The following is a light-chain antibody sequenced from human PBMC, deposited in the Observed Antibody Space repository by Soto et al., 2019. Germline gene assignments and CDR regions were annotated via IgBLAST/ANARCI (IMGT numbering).Light chain of an antibody. J-gene: IGKJ2*01. CDR3: QQYNSYSPYT. Sequence: DIQMTQSPSTLSASVGDRVTITCRASQSISSWLAWYQQKPGKAPKLLIYDASSLESGVPSRFSGSGSGTEFTLTISRRQPDDFATFYGQQYNSYSPYTFGQGNKVDIK. V-gene: IGKV1-5*01. CDR1: QSISSW. CDR2: DAS.